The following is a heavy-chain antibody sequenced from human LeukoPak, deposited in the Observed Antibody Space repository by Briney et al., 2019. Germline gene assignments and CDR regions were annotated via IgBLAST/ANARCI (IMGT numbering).Heavy chain of an antibody. CDR1: GFTFSSYG. CDR3: ARDPVQYYYGSGSYYGVYFEY. J-gene: IGHJ4*02. Sequence: GGSLRLSCAASGFTFSSYGMHWVRQAPGKGLGWVALIWYDGSNKYYADSVRGRFTISRDNSKNLLYLQMNSLRAEDTAIYYCARDPVQYYYGSGSYYGVYFEYWGQGTLVTVSS. V-gene: IGHV3-33*01. CDR2: IWYDGSNK. D-gene: IGHD3-10*01.